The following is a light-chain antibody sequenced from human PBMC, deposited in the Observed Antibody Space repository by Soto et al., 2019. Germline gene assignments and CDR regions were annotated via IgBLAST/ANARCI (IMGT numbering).Light chain of an antibody. V-gene: IGLV2-14*03. J-gene: IGLJ2*01. Sequence: QSALTQPASMSGSPGQSITISCTGTSSDVGGYNYVSWYRQHPGKAPKLMNYDVNHRPSGVSNRFSGSKPGNTASLTISGLQAEGGADYYCGSNSSSSTLVVFGGGTKLTV. CDR3: GSNSSSSTLVV. CDR2: DVN. CDR1: SSDVGGYNY.